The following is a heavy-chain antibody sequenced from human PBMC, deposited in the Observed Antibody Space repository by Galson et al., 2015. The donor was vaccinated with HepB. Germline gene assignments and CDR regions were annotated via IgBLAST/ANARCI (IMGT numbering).Heavy chain of an antibody. J-gene: IGHJ4*02. CDR3: ARVGDVGYYPY. V-gene: IGHV4-39*07. CDR1: GGSISGSPHY. CDR2: MLYSGNR. Sequence: LSLTCSVSGGSISGSPHYWAWLRQPPGKGPEWIASMLYSGNRYYNPSLQSRVTISVDTSKNQFFLTLTSVTEADTAAYFCARVGDVGYYPYWGQGSLVTVSS. D-gene: IGHD2-8*02.